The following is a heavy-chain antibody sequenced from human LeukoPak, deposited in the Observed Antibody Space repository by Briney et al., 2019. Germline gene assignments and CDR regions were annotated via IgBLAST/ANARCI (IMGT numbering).Heavy chain of an antibody. CDR3: AAVIDY. CDR1: GFTFSSYE. V-gene: IGHV3-48*03. CDR2: ISNSGSTK. Sequence: GGSLKLSCAASGFTFSSYEMNWIRQAPGKGLEWISYISNSGSTKYYADSVKGRFTISRDNAKNSVFLQMNSLRAEDTAVYYCAAVIDYWGQGTLVTVSS. J-gene: IGHJ4*02.